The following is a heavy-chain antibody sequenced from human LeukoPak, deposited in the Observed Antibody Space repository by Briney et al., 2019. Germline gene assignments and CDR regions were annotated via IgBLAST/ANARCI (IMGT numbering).Heavy chain of an antibody. V-gene: IGHV3-23*01. Sequence: TGGSLRLSCAASGFTFSSYAMSWVRQAPGKGLEWVSGISGSGGSPYYADSVKGRFTISRDNSKNTLYLQMNSLRAEDTAVYYCAKDRRYSSGWYGAFDIWGQGTMVTVSS. CDR3: AKDRRYSSGWYGAFDI. CDR1: GFTFSSYA. J-gene: IGHJ3*02. D-gene: IGHD6-19*01. CDR2: ISGSGGSP.